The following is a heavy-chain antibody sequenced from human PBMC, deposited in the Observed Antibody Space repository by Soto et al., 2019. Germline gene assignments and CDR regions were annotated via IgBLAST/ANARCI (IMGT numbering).Heavy chain of an antibody. Sequence: SVKVSCKASGGTFSSYAISWVRQAPGQGLEWMGGIIPIFGTANSAQKFQGRVTTTADKSTSTAYMELSSLRSEDTAVYYCARNYYDSSGYYCDDAFDIWGQGTMVTVSS. CDR3: ARNYYDSSGYYCDDAFDI. D-gene: IGHD3-22*01. V-gene: IGHV1-69*06. CDR1: GGTFSSYA. CDR2: IIPIFGTA. J-gene: IGHJ3*02.